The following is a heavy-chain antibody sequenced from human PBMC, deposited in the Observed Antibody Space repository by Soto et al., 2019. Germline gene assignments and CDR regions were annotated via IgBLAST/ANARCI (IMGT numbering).Heavy chain of an antibody. V-gene: IGHV1-3*01. J-gene: IGHJ4*02. CDR3: AGDLGFGLSDY. CDR1: GYTFTSYA. Sequence: QVQLVQSGAEVKKPGASVKVSCKASGYTFTSYAMYWVRQAPGQRLEWMGWINAGNGNTKYSQKFQGRVTITRDTSASTADMELSSLRSEDTAVYYCAGDLGFGLSDYWGQGTLVTVSS. D-gene: IGHD3-10*01. CDR2: INAGNGNT.